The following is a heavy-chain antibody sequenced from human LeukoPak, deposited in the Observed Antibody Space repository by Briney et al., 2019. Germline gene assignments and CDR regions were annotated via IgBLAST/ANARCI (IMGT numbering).Heavy chain of an antibody. V-gene: IGHV1-18*01. CDR2: INAYNGNT. J-gene: IGHJ1*01. CDR3: ASTYSDYYDSSGYYSREYFQH. CDR1: GYTFTSYG. D-gene: IGHD3-22*01. Sequence: GASVKVSCKASGYTFTSYGISWVRQAPGQGLEWMGWINAYNGNTNYAQKLQGRVTMTTDTSTSTAYMELRSLRSDDTAVYYCASTYSDYYDSSGYYSREYFQHWGQGTLVTVSS.